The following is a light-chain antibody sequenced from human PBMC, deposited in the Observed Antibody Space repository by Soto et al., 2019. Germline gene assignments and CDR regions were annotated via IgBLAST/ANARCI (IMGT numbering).Light chain of an antibody. Sequence: DMEMTQSPSSLSASVGDRVTITCRASQSISNYLNWYQHKPGKVPQLLIYAASSLQSGVTTRISGSGYGTDFTLTINSLPPEDFATYYCQQSYGTPLTFGGGTKIEIK. CDR1: QSISNY. CDR2: AAS. CDR3: QQSYGTPLT. V-gene: IGKV1-39*01. J-gene: IGKJ4*01.